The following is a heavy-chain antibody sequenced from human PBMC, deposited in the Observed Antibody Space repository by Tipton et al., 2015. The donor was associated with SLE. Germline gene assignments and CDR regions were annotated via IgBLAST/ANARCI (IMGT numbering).Heavy chain of an antibody. CDR3: ARGGADSSGWYRGDY. J-gene: IGHJ4*02. V-gene: IGHV3-30*04. CDR2: ISYDGSNK. Sequence: QVQLVQSGGGVVQPGRSLRLSCAASGFTFSSYAVHWVRQAPGKGLEWVAVISYDGSNKYYADSVKGRFTISRDNSKNTLYLQMNSLRAEDTAVYYCARGGADSSGWYRGDYWGQGTLVTVSS. D-gene: IGHD6-19*01. CDR1: GFTFSSYA.